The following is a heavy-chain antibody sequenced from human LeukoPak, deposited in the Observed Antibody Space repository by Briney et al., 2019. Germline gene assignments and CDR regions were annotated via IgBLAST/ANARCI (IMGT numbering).Heavy chain of an antibody. V-gene: IGHV3-7*04. Sequence: NITQYGTKKSYVDSVKGRFTISREKAKNSMYLQMNSLRAEDTAVYYCAREGYSGSYYDYWGQGTLVTVSS. CDR3: AREGYSGSYYDY. D-gene: IGHD1-26*01. CDR2: ITQYGTKK. J-gene: IGHJ4*02.